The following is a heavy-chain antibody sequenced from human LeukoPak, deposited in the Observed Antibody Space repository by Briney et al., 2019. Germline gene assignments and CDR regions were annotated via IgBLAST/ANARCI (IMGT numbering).Heavy chain of an antibody. J-gene: IGHJ5*02. CDR3: VREEGYCSGGSCWGLDP. V-gene: IGHV3-53*01. CDR2: IYSGGST. Sequence: GGSLRLSCAASGFTVSSNYVSWVRQAPGKGLEWVSVIYSGGSTFYADSVKGRFTLSRDNSKNTLYLQMNSLRAEDTAVYYCVREEGYCSGGSCWGLDPWGQGALVTVSS. D-gene: IGHD2-15*01. CDR1: GFTVSSNY.